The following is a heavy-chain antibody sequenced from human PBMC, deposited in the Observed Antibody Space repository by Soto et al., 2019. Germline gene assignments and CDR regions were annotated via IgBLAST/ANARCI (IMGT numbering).Heavy chain of an antibody. J-gene: IGHJ6*03. CDR3: ARSDYYMDV. CDR2: ISSSSSYI. Sequence: GGSLRLSCAASGFTFSSYSKNWVRQAPGKGLEWVSSISSSSSYIYYAASVKGRFTISRDNAKNSLYLQMNSLRAEDTAVYYCARSDYYMDVGGKGTRVTFSS. V-gene: IGHV3-21*01. CDR1: GFTFSSYS.